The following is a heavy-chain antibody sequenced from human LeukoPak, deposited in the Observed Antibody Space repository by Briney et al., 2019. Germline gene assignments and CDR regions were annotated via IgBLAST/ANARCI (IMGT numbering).Heavy chain of an antibody. CDR1: GGTFSSYA. Sequence: ASVKVSCKASGGTFSSYAISWVRQAPGQGLEWMGIINPSGGSTSYAQKFQGRVTMTRDTSTSTVYMELSSLRSEDTAVYYCARASGYSYGFWYFDYWGQGTLVTVSS. D-gene: IGHD5-18*01. J-gene: IGHJ4*02. CDR3: ARASGYSYGFWYFDY. V-gene: IGHV1-46*01. CDR2: INPSGGST.